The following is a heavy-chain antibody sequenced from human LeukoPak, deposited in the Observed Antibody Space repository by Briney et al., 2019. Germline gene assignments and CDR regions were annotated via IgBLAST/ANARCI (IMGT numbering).Heavy chain of an antibody. CDR3: ARQRRSYYYYYGMDV. Sequence: SETLSLTCTVSGGSISSYYWSWIRQPPGKGLEWIGYIYYSGSTNYNLSLKSRVTISVDTSKNQFSLKLSSVTAADTAVYYCARQRRSYYYYYGMDVWGQGTTVTVSS. CDR1: GGSISSYY. CDR2: IYYSGST. J-gene: IGHJ6*02. V-gene: IGHV4-59*08.